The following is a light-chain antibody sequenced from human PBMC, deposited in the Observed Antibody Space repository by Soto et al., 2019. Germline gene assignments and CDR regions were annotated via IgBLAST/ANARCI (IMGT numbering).Light chain of an antibody. V-gene: IGKV3-20*01. CDR3: QQYGSSPRT. CDR2: GAS. Sequence: EIVLTQSPGTLSLSPGERATLSCRASQSVSSSYLAWYQQKPGQAPRLLIYGASSRATGIPDRFSGSGSGTGVSLPLSRLEPGDFAVYYCQQYGSSPRTFGQGTKVEIK. J-gene: IGKJ1*01. CDR1: QSVSSSY.